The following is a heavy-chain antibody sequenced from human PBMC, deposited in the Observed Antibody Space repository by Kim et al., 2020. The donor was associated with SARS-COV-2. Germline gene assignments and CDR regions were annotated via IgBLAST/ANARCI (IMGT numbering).Heavy chain of an antibody. V-gene: IGHV3-30-3*01. CDR2: ISYDGSNK. CDR3: ASGQWPHVDGYFDL. CDR1: GFTFSSYA. D-gene: IGHD6-19*01. J-gene: IGHJ2*01. Sequence: GGSLRLSCAASGFTFSSYAMHWVRQAPGKGLEWVAVISYDGSNKYYADSVKGRFTISRDNSKNTLYLQMNSLRAEDTAVYYCASGQWPHVDGYFDLWAR.